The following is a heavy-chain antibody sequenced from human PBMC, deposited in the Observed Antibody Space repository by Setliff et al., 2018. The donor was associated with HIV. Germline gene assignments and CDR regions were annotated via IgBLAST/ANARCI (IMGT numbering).Heavy chain of an antibody. Sequence: GSLRLSCAASGFTFSSHGMHWVRQAPGKGLEWVAVIWYDGSNENYAGSVKGRFTISRDNSKKTLYLQMNSLRAEETAVYYCARKPRDGYYIDYWGPGTLVTGSS. J-gene: IGHJ4*02. CDR2: IWYDGSNE. D-gene: IGHD3-10*01. V-gene: IGHV3-33*01. CDR3: ARKPRDGYYIDY. CDR1: GFTFSSHG.